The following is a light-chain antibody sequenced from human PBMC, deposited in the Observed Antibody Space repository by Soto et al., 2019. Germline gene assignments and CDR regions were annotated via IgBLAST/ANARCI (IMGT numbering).Light chain of an antibody. Sequence: QSVLTQPPSVSGAPGQRVTISCTGSSSNIGAGYDVHWYQQLPGTAPQLLIYANINRPSGVPDRFSGSKSGTSASLAITGLQAEDEADYYCQSYDSSLSGFVVFGGGTKLTVL. J-gene: IGLJ2*01. V-gene: IGLV1-40*01. CDR1: SSNIGAGYD. CDR2: ANI. CDR3: QSYDSSLSGFVV.